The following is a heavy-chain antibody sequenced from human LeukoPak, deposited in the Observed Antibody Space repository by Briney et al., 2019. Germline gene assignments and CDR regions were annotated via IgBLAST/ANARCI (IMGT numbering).Heavy chain of an antibody. Sequence: GGSLRLSCAASGFTVSSNYMSWVRQAPGKGLEWVSVIYSGGATYYTDSAKGRFTISRDNSKNTLYLQMNSLRAEDTAVYYCARGGYDSGSYYKGPLYYFDYWGQGTLVTVSS. J-gene: IGHJ4*02. CDR1: GFTVSSNY. D-gene: IGHD3-10*01. V-gene: IGHV3-53*01. CDR2: IYSGGAT. CDR3: ARGGYDSGSYYKGPLYYFDY.